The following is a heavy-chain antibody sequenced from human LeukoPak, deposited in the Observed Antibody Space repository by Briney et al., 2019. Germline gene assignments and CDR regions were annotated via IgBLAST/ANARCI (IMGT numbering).Heavy chain of an antibody. CDR3: ASWGTTTVTNDY. CDR1: GGSFSGYY. Sequence: SETLSLTCAVYGGSFSGYYWSWIRQPPGKGLEWIGEINHSGSTNYNPSLKSRVTISVDTSKNQFSLKLSSETAADTAVYYCASWGTTTVTNDYWGQGTLVTVSS. CDR2: INHSGST. D-gene: IGHD4-17*01. J-gene: IGHJ4*02. V-gene: IGHV4-34*01.